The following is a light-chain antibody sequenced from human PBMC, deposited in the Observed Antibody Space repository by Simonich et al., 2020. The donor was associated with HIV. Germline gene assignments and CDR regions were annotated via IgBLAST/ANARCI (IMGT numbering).Light chain of an antibody. V-gene: IGLV2-11*01. CDR3: CSYAGSYWV. CDR1: SSDVGGYNY. CDR2: DVS. Sequence: QSALTQPRSVSGSPGQSVTISCTGTSSDVGGYNYVSWYQQHPGKAPKLMMYDVSKRPSGVPNRFSGSKAGNTASLTISGLQAEDEADYNCCSYAGSYWVFGGGTKLTVL. J-gene: IGLJ3*02.